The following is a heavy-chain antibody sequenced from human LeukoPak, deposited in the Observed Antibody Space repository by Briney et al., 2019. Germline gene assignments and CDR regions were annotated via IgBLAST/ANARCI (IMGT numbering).Heavy chain of an antibody. CDR3: ARHEPLSYYGSGSYPLPDY. Sequence: GESLKISCKGSGYSFTSYWIGWLRQMPGKGLEWMGIIYPGDSDTRYSPSFQGQVTISADKSISTAYLQWSSLKASDTAMYYCARHEPLSYYGSGSYPLPDYWGQGTLVTVSS. V-gene: IGHV5-51*01. D-gene: IGHD3-10*01. CDR1: GYSFTSYW. CDR2: IYPGDSDT. J-gene: IGHJ4*02.